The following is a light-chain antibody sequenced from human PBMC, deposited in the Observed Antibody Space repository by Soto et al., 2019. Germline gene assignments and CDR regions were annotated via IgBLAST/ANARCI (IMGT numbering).Light chain of an antibody. V-gene: IGKV3-20*01. CDR3: HQYDNSTRT. CDR1: QSINSNY. Sequence: ETVLTQSPGTLSLSPGERATLSCRASQSINSNYLAWYQHKPGQSPRVLIYGTSSRATGIPDRFSGSGSGTDFTLTISRLEPEDFAVYYCHQYDNSTRTCGQGTKVEIK. J-gene: IGKJ1*01. CDR2: GTS.